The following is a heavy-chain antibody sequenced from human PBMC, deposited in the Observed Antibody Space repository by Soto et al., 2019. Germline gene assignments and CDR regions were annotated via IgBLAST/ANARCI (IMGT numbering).Heavy chain of an antibody. CDR2: ISGSGGST. J-gene: IGHJ4*02. D-gene: IGHD3-16*01. V-gene: IGHV3-23*01. CDR1: GFTFSSYA. CDR3: AKVPQILPFGGYFDY. Sequence: GGSLRLSCAASGFTFSSYAMSWVRQAPGKGLEWVSAISGSGGSTYYADSVKVRFTISRDNSKNTLYLQMNSLRAEDTAVYYCAKVPQILPFGGYFDYWGQGTLVTVSS.